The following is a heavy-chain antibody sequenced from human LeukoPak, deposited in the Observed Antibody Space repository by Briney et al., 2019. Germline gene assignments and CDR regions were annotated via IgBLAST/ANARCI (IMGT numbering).Heavy chain of an antibody. CDR3: ARDHCSGGSCHGGH. D-gene: IGHD2-15*01. CDR1: GDTFNDYT. CDR2: IMPFLDVA. J-gene: IGHJ4*02. Sequence: ASVKVSCKASGDTFNDYTFSWVRQAPGQGLEWMGRIMPFLDVANYAPKFQGRVTLTADKSTSTTYMELSDLKSEDTAVYYCARDHCSGGSCHGGHWGQGTLVTVYS. V-gene: IGHV1-69*04.